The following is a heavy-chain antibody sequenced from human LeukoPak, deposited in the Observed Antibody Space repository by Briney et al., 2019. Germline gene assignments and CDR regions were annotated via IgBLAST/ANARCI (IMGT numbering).Heavy chain of an antibody. CDR3: ARDQTTYLTSTEYKWFDP. CDR2: ISSSSIYI. CDR1: GFTFSTYS. D-gene: IGHD1-1*01. J-gene: IGHJ5*02. Sequence: GGSLRLSCAASGFTFSTYSMNWVRQAPGKGLEWVASISSSSIYIHYADSVKGRFTISRDNAKNSLYLQMNSLRAEDTAVYYCARDQTTYLTSTEYKWFDPWGQGTLVTVSS. V-gene: IGHV3-21*01.